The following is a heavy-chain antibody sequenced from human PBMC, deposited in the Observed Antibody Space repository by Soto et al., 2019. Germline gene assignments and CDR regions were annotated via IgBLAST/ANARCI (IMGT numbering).Heavy chain of an antibody. CDR2: ISGSGGST. J-gene: IGHJ6*02. Sequence: PGGSLRLSCAASGFTFSSYAMSWVRQAPGKGLEWVSAISGSGGSTYYADSVKGRFTISRDNSKNTLYLQMNSLRAEDTAVYYCALAADSSGGWGYYYGMDVWGQGTTVTVSS. CDR1: GFTFSSYA. V-gene: IGHV3-23*01. D-gene: IGHD3-22*01. CDR3: ALAADSSGGWGYYYGMDV.